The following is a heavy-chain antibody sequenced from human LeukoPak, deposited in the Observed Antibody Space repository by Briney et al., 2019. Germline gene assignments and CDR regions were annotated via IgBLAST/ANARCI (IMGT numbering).Heavy chain of an antibody. V-gene: IGHV4-30-4*01. J-gene: IGHJ3*02. D-gene: IGHD4-17*01. CDR1: GGSISSGDYY. CDR2: IYYSGST. CDR3: ARGYGDYEVPGAFDI. Sequence: PSQTLSLTCTVSGGSISSGDYYWSWIRQPPGKGLEWFGYIYYSGSTYYNPSLKSRVTISVDTSKNQFSLKLSSVTAADTAVYYCARGYGDYEVPGAFDIWGQGTMVTVSS.